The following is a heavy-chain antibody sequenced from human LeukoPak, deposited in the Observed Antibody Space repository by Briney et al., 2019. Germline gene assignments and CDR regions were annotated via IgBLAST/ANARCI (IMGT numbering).Heavy chain of an antibody. CDR2: INHSGST. V-gene: IGHV4-34*01. Sequence: SETLSLTCAVYGGSFSGYYWSWIRQPPGKGLEWIGEINHSGSTNYNPSLKSRVTISVDTSKNQFSLKLSSVTAADTAVYYCASVNYYYDSSGYSTYYYYYYMDVWGKGNTVTVSS. CDR1: GGSFSGYY. J-gene: IGHJ6*03. D-gene: IGHD3-22*01. CDR3: ASVNYYYDSSGYSTYYYYYYMDV.